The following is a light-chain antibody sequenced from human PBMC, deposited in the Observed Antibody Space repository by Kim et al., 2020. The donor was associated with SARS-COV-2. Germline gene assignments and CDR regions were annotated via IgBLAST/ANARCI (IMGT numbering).Light chain of an antibody. V-gene: IGLV7-46*01. CDR2: DTG. CDR1: TGAVTSDHF. J-gene: IGLJ2*01. Sequence: PVGTVTRTCDARTGAVTSDHFPYWFQQKPGQAPRTLIYDTGNRHSWTPARFSGSLLGGKAALTLSAAQAEDEADYYCLLSYSDSRVFGGGTQLTVL. CDR3: LLSYSDSRV.